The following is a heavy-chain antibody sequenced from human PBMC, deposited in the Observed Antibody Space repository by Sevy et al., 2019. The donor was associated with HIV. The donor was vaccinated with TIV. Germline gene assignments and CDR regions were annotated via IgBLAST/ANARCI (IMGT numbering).Heavy chain of an antibody. CDR3: TAGVGTSDFDY. D-gene: IGHD1-26*01. CDR1: GFTFSNAW. CDR2: IKSNTDGATR. J-gene: IGHJ4*02. V-gene: IGHV3-15*05. Sequence: EGSLRLSCVASGFTFSNAWMSWVRQAPGKGLEWVGRIKSNTDGATRDFAAPVKGRFAIARDDSKNTVSLQMDSLKTEDTAVYYCTAGVGTSDFDYWGQGILVTVSS.